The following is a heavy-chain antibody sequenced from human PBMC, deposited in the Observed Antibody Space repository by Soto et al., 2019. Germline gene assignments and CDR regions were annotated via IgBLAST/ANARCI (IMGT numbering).Heavy chain of an antibody. D-gene: IGHD3-10*01. J-gene: IGHJ6*02. CDR2: IYPGDSKT. CDR1: GFSFTTYW. V-gene: IGHV5-51*01. CDR3: AGGGVRGVITRTRDYYGMDV. Sequence: GESLKISCKGSGFSFTTYWIAWVRQMPGKGLEWMGIIYPGDSKTTYSPSFQGQVTISADKSISTAYLQWSSLKASDTAMYYCAGGGVRGVITRTRDYYGMDVWGQGTTVTVSS.